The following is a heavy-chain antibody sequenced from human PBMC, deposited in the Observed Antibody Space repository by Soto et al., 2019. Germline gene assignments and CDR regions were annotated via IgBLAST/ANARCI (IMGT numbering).Heavy chain of an antibody. CDR3: AREAPGSRDGYNYIPLDY. V-gene: IGHV1-2*04. CDR1: GYTFTGSY. Sequence: ASVKVSCKASGYTFTGSYMHWVRQAPGQGLEWMGWINPNSGGTNYAQKFQGWVTMTRDTSISTAYMELSRLRSDDTAVYYCAREAPGSRDGYNYIPLDYWGQGALVTVSS. CDR2: INPNSGGT. D-gene: IGHD5-12*01. J-gene: IGHJ4*02.